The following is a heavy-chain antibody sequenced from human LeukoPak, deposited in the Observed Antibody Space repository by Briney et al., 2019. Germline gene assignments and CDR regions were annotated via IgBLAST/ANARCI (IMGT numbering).Heavy chain of an antibody. CDR3: ARGYPWFDP. D-gene: IGHD3-22*01. Sequence: GGSLRLSCAASRFTFSGYAMSWVRQGPGKGPAWVSSISATDGNTFYADSVKGRFTISRDNSKNTLYLQMKRLRAEDTAIYYCARGYPWFDPWGQGTLVTVSS. J-gene: IGHJ5*02. V-gene: IGHV3-23*01. CDR2: ISATDGNT. CDR1: RFTFSGYA.